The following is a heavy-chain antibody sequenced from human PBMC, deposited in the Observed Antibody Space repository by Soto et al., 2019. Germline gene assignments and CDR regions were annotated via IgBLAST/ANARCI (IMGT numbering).Heavy chain of an antibody. D-gene: IGHD4-17*01. J-gene: IGHJ4*02. Sequence: QVQLQQWGAGLLKPSETLSLTCAVYGGSFSGYYWSWIHQPPGKGLEWIGEINHSGSTNYNPSLKSRVTISVDTSKNQFSLKLSSVTAADTAVYYCARIDYGDYQNDYWGQGTLVTVSS. CDR2: INHSGST. CDR3: ARIDYGDYQNDY. CDR1: GGSFSGYY. V-gene: IGHV4-34*01.